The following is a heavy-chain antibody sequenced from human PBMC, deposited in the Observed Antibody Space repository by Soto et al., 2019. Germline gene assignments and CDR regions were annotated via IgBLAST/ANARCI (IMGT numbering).Heavy chain of an antibody. D-gene: IGHD3-10*01. Sequence: SETLSLTCTVSGGSISSYYVGWIRQSAGKGLEWIGRIDTSGTTNYNPSLKSRVTMSVDASKNHFSLNLSSVTAADTAVYYCARGPRGYVYYHGMDVWGQGTTVTVS. J-gene: IGHJ6*02. CDR3: ARGPRGYVYYHGMDV. CDR1: GGSISSYY. CDR2: IDTSGTT. V-gene: IGHV4-4*07.